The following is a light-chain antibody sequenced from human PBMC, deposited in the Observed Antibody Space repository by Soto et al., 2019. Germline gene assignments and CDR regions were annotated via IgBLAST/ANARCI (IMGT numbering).Light chain of an antibody. CDR2: AAS. J-gene: IGKJ4*01. CDR3: QKYTTVPA. V-gene: IGKV1-27*01. Sequence: DIQMTQSPSSLSASVGDRVTITCRASQGISNYLGWYQQIPGKVPKLLISAASTLQSGVPSRFSGSGSGTDFTLTISSLQAEDVATYYCQKYTTVPAFGGGTKVEIK. CDR1: QGISNY.